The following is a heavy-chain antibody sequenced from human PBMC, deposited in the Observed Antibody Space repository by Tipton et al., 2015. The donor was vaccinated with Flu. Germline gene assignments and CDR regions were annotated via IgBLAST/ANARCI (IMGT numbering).Heavy chain of an antibody. V-gene: IGHV4-34*01. CDR1: GGSFSGYY. CDR3: ARAGYGYSSGWLNYYYYYGMDV. J-gene: IGHJ6*02. D-gene: IGHD6-19*01. CDR2: INHSGST. Sequence: LRLSCAVYGGSFSGYYWSWIRQPPGKGLEWIGEINHSGSTNYNPSLKSRVTISVDTSKNQFSLKLSSVTAADTAVYYCARAGYGYSSGWLNYYYYYGMDVWGQGTTVTVSS.